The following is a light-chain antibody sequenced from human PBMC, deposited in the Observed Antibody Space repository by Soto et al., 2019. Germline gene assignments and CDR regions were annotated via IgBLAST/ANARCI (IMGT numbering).Light chain of an antibody. CDR1: SSNIEDNP. V-gene: IGLV1-44*01. CDR2: RNN. Sequence: QSVVTQPPSVSGTPGQRVTMSCSGSSSNIEDNPVSWYQQIPGTAPKLLIYRNNQRPSGVPDRFSGSKSGTSASLDISGLQSADEAVYYCAAWDDSLNGPVFGPGTKLTVL. CDR3: AAWDDSLNGPV. J-gene: IGLJ1*01.